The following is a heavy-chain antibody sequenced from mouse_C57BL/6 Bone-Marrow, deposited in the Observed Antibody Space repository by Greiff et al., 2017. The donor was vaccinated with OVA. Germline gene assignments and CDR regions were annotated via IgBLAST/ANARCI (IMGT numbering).Heavy chain of an antibody. D-gene: IGHD1-1*01. Sequence: QVQLQQSGAELARPGASVKMSCKASGYTFTSYTMHWVKQRPGQGLEWIGYINPSSGYTKYNQKFKDKATLTADKSSSTAYMQLSSLTSEDSAVYYCARSRFRDYYGSSYVGFAYWGQGTLVTVSA. J-gene: IGHJ3*01. CDR3: ARSRFRDYYGSSYVGFAY. CDR2: INPSSGYT. CDR1: GYTFTSYT. V-gene: IGHV1-4*01.